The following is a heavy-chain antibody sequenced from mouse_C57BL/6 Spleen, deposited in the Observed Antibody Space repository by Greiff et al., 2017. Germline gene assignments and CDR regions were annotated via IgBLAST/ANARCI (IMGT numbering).Heavy chain of an antibody. CDR2: IFPGSGST. J-gene: IGHJ4*01. CDR3: ARSYSYYRSNRDYYAMDY. D-gene: IGHD1-1*01. V-gene: IGHV1-75*01. CDR1: GYTFTDYY. Sequence: QVQLQQSGPELVKPGASVQISCKASGYTFTDYYINWVKQRPGQGLEWIGWIFPGSGSTYYNEKFKGKATLTVDKSSSTAYMLLSSLTSEDSAVYFCARSYSYYRSNRDYYAMDYWGQGTSVTVSS.